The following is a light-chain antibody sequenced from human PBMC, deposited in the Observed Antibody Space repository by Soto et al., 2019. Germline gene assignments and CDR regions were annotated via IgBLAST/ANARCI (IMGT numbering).Light chain of an antibody. CDR2: GAY. V-gene: IGKV3-20*01. CDR3: QEYGSSRT. Sequence: EIVLTQSPGTLSLSPGERATLSCRASQSVTSSYLAWYQQKPGQAPRLLIYGAYNRATGLPDRFSGSGSGTDFTLTISRLEPEDFAVYYCQEYGSSRTFGLGTKVDIK. J-gene: IGKJ1*01. CDR1: QSVTSSY.